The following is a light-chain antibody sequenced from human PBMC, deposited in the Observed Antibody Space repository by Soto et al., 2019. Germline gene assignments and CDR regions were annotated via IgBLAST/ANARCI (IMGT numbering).Light chain of an antibody. V-gene: IGKV3-20*01. CDR3: QQYGRSPFT. Sequence: EIVLTQSPGTLSLSPGERATLSCRASQSIYLNALARYQQKPGQTPSPLIYGASTRFTDIPDRFSGSGSRTGFALTISRLQPEDCAMYYGQQYGRSPFTFGPGNRVDLK. CDR2: GAS. CDR1: QSIYLNA. J-gene: IGKJ3*01.